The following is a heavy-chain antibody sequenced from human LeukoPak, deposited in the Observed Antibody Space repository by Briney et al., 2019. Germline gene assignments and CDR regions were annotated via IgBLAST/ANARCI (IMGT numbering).Heavy chain of an antibody. D-gene: IGHD1-26*01. Sequence: GGTLRLSCAASEFTFSNYGMSWVRQAPGKGLEWVSSISHDGDGTYYADSVKGRFTISRDNSKKMLYLQMYSLRAEDTALYYYARDLVGGRYFPHYFYMDVWGKGTAVTISS. J-gene: IGHJ6*03. V-gene: IGHV3-23*01. CDR2: ISHDGDGT. CDR1: EFTFSNYG. CDR3: ARDLVGGRYFPHYFYMDV.